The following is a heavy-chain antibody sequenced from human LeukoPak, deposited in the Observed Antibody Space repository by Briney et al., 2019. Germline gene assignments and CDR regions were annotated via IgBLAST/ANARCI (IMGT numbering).Heavy chain of an antibody. D-gene: IGHD3-22*01. Sequence: GGSLRLSCAASGFTFSSYWMHWVRQAPGKGLVWVSHINGDGSRTTYADSVKGRFTISRDNAKNSLYLQMNSLRDEDTAVYYCARSSGYYYNFDYWGQGTLVTVSS. CDR1: GFTFSSYW. CDR3: ARSSGYYYNFDY. CDR2: INGDGSRT. J-gene: IGHJ4*02. V-gene: IGHV3-74*01.